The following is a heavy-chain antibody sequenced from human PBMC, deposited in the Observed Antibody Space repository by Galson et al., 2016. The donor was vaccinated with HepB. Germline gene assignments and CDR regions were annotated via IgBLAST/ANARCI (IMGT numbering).Heavy chain of an antibody. CDR3: AKDRGVVRMDV. J-gene: IGHJ6*04. CDR2: ISWNSGSI. D-gene: IGHD3-3*01. CDR1: GFTFNDYA. V-gene: IGHV3-9*01. Sequence: SLRLSCAASGFTFNDYAMHWVRQAPGKGLEWVSFISWNSGSIGYADSVKGRFTISRDNAKNSLYLQMNSLRAEDTAVYYCAKDRGVVRMDVWGKGTTVTASS.